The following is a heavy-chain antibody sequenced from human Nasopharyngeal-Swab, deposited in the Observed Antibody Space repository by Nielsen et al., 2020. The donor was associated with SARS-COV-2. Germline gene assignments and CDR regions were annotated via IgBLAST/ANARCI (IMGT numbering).Heavy chain of an antibody. D-gene: IGHD3-10*01. Sequence: GESPKISCKGSGYSFTSYWISWVRQMPGKGLEWMGRIEPSDSYTNYSPSFQGHVTISADKSISTAYLQWSSLKASDTAMYYCAASRGPGSYYYGSGDQSMDVWGQGTTVTVSS. V-gene: IGHV5-10-1*01. J-gene: IGHJ6*02. CDR1: GYSFTSYW. CDR2: IEPSDSYT. CDR3: AASRGPGSYYYGSGDQSMDV.